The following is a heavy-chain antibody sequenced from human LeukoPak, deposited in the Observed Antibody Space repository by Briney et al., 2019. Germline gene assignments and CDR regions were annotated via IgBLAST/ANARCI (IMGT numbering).Heavy chain of an antibody. J-gene: IGHJ4*02. V-gene: IGHV4-59*11. CDR1: GGSLSTHH. D-gene: IGHD1-14*01. Sequence: SETLSLTCVVSGGSLSTHHWSWIRQSPGRGLEWIGYISDSGSTNYNPSLKSRVTISVDTSKNQFSLRLSSVTAADTAVYYCARSPYGNSFDYWGQGTLVTVSS. CDR2: ISDSGST. CDR3: ARSPYGNSFDY.